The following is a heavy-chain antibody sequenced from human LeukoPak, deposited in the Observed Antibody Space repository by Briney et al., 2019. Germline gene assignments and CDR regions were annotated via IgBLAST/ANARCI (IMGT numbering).Heavy chain of an antibody. CDR2: VYRSGST. D-gene: IGHD1/OR15-1a*01. CDR1: GYSISSGYH. J-gene: IGHJ4*02. Sequence: SETLSLTCVVSGYSISSGYHWGWIRQPPGKGLEWIGSVYRSGSTYYDPSLKSRVTISVDTSKNQIPLKVRSVTAADTAMYYCARENRVFDYWGQGILVTVSS. CDR3: ARENRVFDY. V-gene: IGHV4-38-2*02.